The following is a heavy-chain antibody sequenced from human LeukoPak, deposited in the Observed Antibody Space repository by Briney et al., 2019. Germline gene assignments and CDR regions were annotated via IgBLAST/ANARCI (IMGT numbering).Heavy chain of an antibody. CDR3: ARGGIAARFAY. CDR1: GFTFSSYE. D-gene: IGHD6-6*01. J-gene: IGHJ4*02. V-gene: IGHV3-48*03. CDR2: ISSGSSSI. Sequence: GGTLRLSCAASGFTFSSYEMNWVREAPGKGLEWVSYISSGSSSIFYADSVKGRFTISRDNAKNSLYLQMNSLRVEDTAVYYCARGGIAARFAYWGQGTLVTVSS.